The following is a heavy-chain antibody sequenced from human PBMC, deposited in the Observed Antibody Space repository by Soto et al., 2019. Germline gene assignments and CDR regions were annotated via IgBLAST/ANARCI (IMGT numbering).Heavy chain of an antibody. CDR1: GGTFSSYS. CDR2: IIPIFGTA. Sequence: QVQLVQSGAEVKKPGSSVKVSCKASGGTFSSYSINWVRQAPGQGLEWMGEIIPIFGTANYAQKFQGRVTLTADESTSTAYMELSSLRSAHTAVYSCARDGGRHSGGIDYWGQGTLVTVSS. V-gene: IGHV1-69*01. D-gene: IGHD1-26*01. J-gene: IGHJ4*02. CDR3: ARDGGRHSGGIDY.